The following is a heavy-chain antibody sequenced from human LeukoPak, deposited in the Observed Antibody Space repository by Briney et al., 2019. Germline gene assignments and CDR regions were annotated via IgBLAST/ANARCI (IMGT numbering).Heavy chain of an antibody. J-gene: IGHJ3*02. CDR2: IKEDGSDK. CDR3: ARIHVHGLDI. Sequence: GGSLRHSCAASGLTFSYYWMSWVRQAPGKGLEWVANIKEDGSDKYYVDSLRGRFTISRDNAKNSLSLQMNSLRAEDTGVYFCARIHVHGLDIWGQGTMVTVSS. V-gene: IGHV3-7*01. D-gene: IGHD2-8*01. CDR1: GLTFSYYW.